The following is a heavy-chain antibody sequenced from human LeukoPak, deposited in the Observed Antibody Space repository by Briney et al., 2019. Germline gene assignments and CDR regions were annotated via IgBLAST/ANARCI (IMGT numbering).Heavy chain of an antibody. CDR2: IIPIFGTA. V-gene: IGHV1-69*05. CDR3: ANLGYCSSTSCYKHWFDP. Sequence: GASVKVSCKASGGTFSSYAISWVRQAPGQGPEWMGGIIPIFGTANYAQKFQGRVTITTDESTSTAYMELSSLRSEDTAVYYCANLGYCSSTSCYKHWFDPWGQGTLVTVSS. J-gene: IGHJ5*02. CDR1: GGTFSSYA. D-gene: IGHD2-2*02.